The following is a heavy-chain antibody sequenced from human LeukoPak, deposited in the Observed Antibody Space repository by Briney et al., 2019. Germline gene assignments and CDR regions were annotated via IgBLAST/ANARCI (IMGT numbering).Heavy chain of an antibody. CDR2: IYYSGST. Sequence: PSETLSLTCTVSGGSISSGGYYWSWIRQHPGKGLEWIGYIYYSGSTYYNPSLKSRVTISVDTSKNQFSLKLSSVTAADTAVYYCARDTGSYSFSGMDVWGQGTTVTVSS. J-gene: IGHJ6*02. V-gene: IGHV4-31*03. CDR3: ARDTGSYSFSGMDV. CDR1: GGSISSGGYY. D-gene: IGHD1-26*01.